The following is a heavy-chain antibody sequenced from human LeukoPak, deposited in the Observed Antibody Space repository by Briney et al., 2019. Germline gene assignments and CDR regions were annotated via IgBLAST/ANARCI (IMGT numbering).Heavy chain of an antibody. V-gene: IGHV4-59*08. Sequence: SETLSLTCTVSGGSISSNHWSWIRQSPGKGLERIAYISYSGSTNYNPSLKSRVTMSVDTSKNQFSLKVSSVTAADTAVYYCARHGGSWTFDYWGQGTLVTVSS. D-gene: IGHD1-26*01. CDR2: ISYSGST. CDR3: ARHGGSWTFDY. CDR1: GGSISSNH. J-gene: IGHJ4*02.